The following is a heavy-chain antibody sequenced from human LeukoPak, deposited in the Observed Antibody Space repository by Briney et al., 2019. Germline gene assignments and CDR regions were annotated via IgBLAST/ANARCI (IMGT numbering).Heavy chain of an antibody. D-gene: IGHD3-3*01. V-gene: IGHV1-2*02. CDR3: ATHRFLEWLLGGSCFDC. J-gene: IGHJ4*02. CDR2: INPNSGGT. CDR1: GYTFTGYY. Sequence: ASVKVSCKASGYTFTGYYMHWVRQAPGQGLEWMGWINPNSGGTNYAQKFQGRVTMTRDTSISTAYMELSRLRSDDTAVYYCATHRFLEWLLGGSCFDCWGQGTLVTVSS.